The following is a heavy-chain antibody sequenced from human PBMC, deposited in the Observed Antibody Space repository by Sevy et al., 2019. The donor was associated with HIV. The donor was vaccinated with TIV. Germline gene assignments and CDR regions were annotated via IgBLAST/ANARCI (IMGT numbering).Heavy chain of an antibody. Sequence: GGSLRLSCAASGFTFSDHYMEWVRQAPGKGREWVGRIRNEADSYTTEYAASVKGRFTISRDDSESSLYLLMNSLKTEDTAVYYCTTHAGIAAAGRVFDYWGQGTLVTVSS. D-gene: IGHD6-13*01. V-gene: IGHV3-72*01. CDR3: TTHAGIAAAGRVFDY. CDR2: IRNEADSYTT. CDR1: GFTFSDHY. J-gene: IGHJ4*02.